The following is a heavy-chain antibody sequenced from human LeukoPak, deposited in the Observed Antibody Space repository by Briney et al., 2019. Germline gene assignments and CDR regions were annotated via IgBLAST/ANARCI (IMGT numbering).Heavy chain of an antibody. D-gene: IGHD3-3*01. V-gene: IGHV3-23*01. CDR3: ARLRGSGFWSGYSDY. CDR2: VITGGGGT. Sequence: GGSLRLSCAASGFTFSIYAMSWVRQAPGKGLEWVSTVITGGGGTYYADSVKGRFTISRDNSKNTLYLEMNSLRAEDTAVYYCARLRGSGFWSGYSDYWGQGTLVTVSS. CDR1: GFTFSIYA. J-gene: IGHJ4*02.